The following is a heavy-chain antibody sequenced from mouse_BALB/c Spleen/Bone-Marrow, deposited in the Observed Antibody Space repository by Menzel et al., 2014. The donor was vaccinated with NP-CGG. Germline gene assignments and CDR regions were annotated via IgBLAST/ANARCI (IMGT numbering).Heavy chain of an antibody. CDR2: INPNNGGT. J-gene: IGHJ3*01. CDR3: TRSGPGFAY. CDR1: GYIFTNYF. V-gene: IGHV1S81*02. Sequence: QVQLKESGAELVKPGASVKLSCKASGYIFTNYFMYWVKQRPGQGLEWIGEINPNNGGTNFNENFKSKATLTLDKSSSTAYMQLSSLTSEDSAVYYCTRSGPGFAYWGHGTLVTVSA.